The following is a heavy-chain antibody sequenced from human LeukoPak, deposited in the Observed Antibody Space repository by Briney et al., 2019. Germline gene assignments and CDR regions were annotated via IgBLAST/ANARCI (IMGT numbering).Heavy chain of an antibody. CDR3: ARVLVTAPLNYYYYYYMDV. CDR1: GGSISSSSYY. J-gene: IGHJ6*03. Sequence: SETLSLTCTVSGGSISSSSYYWGWIRQPPGKGLEWIGSIYYSGSTYYNPSLKSRVTISVDTSKNQFSLKLSSVTAADTAVYYCARVLVTAPLNYYYYYYMDVWGKGTAVTISS. CDR2: IYYSGST. D-gene: IGHD2-21*02. V-gene: IGHV4-39*07.